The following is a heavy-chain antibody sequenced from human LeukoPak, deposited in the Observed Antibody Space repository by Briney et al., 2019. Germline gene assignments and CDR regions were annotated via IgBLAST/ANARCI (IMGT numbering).Heavy chain of an antibody. J-gene: IGHJ3*02. D-gene: IGHD3-10*01. Sequence: SETLSLTCTVSGGSISSYYWSWIRQPPGKGLEWIWYIYYSGSTNYNPSLKGRVTISVDTSKNQFSLKLSSVTAADTAVYYCAREVGGGAFDIWGQGTMVTVSS. V-gene: IGHV4-59*01. CDR1: GGSISSYY. CDR2: IYYSGST. CDR3: AREVGGGAFDI.